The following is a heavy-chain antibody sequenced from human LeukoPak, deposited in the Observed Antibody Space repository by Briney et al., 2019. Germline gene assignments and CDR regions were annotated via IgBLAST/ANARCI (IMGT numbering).Heavy chain of an antibody. V-gene: IGHV1-18*01. J-gene: IGHJ6*03. CDR2: ISAYNGNT. Sequence: ASVKVSCKASGYTFTSYGISWVRQAPGQGLEWVGWISAYNGNTNYAQKLQGRVTMTTDTSTSAAYMELRSLRSDDTAVYYCARDAFLFTIPLTYYMDVWGKGTTVTISS. CDR3: ARDAFLFTIPLTYYMDV. CDR1: GYTFTSYG. D-gene: IGHD3-9*01.